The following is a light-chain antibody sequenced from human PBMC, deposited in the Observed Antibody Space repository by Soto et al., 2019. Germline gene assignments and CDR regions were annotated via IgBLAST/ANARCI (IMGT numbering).Light chain of an antibody. CDR2: DAS. Sequence: DIQMTHSPSTLSASVGDRVIITCRASQSISRGLAWYQQRPGKAPKLLIYDASSLESGVPSRFSGSGSGTEFTLTISSLRPDDFATYYCQQYNSYSTFGQGTKVDI. CDR3: QQYNSYST. CDR1: QSISRG. J-gene: IGKJ1*01. V-gene: IGKV1-5*01.